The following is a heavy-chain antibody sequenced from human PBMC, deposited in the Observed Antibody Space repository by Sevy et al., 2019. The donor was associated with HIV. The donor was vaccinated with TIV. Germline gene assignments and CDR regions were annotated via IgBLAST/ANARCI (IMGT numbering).Heavy chain of an antibody. CDR2: NNPTSGGT. D-gene: IGHD6-19*01. J-gene: IGHJ5*02. CDR1: AYNFIGYY. V-gene: IGHV1-2*06. Sequence: APVKVSCKASAYNFIGYYIHWVRQAPGQGLEWIGRNNPTSGGTKYAHKFQGRVTVTIDMSVSTAYMELTRLTSDDTAIYYCAGQTSGWYDWFDPWGPGTLVTVSS. CDR3: AGQTSGWYDWFDP.